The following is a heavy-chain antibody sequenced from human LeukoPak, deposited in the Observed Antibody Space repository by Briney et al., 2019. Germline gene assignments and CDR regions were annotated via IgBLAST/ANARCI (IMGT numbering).Heavy chain of an antibody. D-gene: IGHD3-22*01. V-gene: IGHV4-59*08. CDR1: GGSISSYY. Sequence: PSDTLSLTCTVSGGSISSYYWSWIRQPPGKGLEWIGYIYYSGSTNYNPSLKSRVTISVDTSKNQFSLKLSSVTAADTAVYYCATGDSSGYYFAEYFQHWGQGTLVTVSS. CDR2: IYYSGST. CDR3: ATGDSSGYYFAEYFQH. J-gene: IGHJ1*01.